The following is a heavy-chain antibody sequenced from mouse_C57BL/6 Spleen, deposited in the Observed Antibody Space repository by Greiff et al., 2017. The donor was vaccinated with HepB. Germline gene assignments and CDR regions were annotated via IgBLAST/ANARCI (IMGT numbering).Heavy chain of an antibody. V-gene: IGHV1-19*01. CDR2: INPYNGGT. D-gene: IGHD1-1*01. J-gene: IGHJ2*01. CDR3: ARTYGSSYDFDY. CDR1: GYTFTDYY. Sequence: EVKLQQSGPVLVKPGASVKMSCKASGYTFTDYYMNWVKQSHGKSLEWIGVINPYNGGTSYNQKFKGKATLTVDKSSSTAYMELNSLTSEDSAVYYCARTYGSSYDFDYWGQGTTLTVSS.